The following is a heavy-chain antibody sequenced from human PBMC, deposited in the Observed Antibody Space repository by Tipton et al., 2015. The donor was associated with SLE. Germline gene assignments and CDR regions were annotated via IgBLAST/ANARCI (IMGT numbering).Heavy chain of an antibody. CDR1: GGSISGSNYY. J-gene: IGHJ2*01. CDR2: ITNNGNT. Sequence: TLSLTCTVSGGSISGSNYYWDWIRQPPGKGPEWIGRITNNGNTYYIPSLQSRVTMSVDTSKKQVSLKLTSVTAADTAVYYCARTGDINFYFDFRGRGTLVSVSS. D-gene: IGHD3-10*01. V-gene: IGHV4-39*07. CDR3: ARTGDINFYFDF.